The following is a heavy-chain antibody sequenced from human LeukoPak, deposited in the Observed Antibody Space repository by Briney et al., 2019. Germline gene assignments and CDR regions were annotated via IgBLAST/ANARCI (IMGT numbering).Heavy chain of an antibody. CDR1: GGSISSYY. Sequence: SETLSLTCTVSGGSISSYYWSWIRQPAGKGLEWIGRIYTSGSTNYNPSLKSRVTMSVDTSKNQFSLKLSSVTAADTAVYYCARVYGSGSYILTYYFDYWGQGTLVTDSS. D-gene: IGHD3-10*01. J-gene: IGHJ4*02. CDR2: IYTSGST. CDR3: ARVYGSGSYILTYYFDY. V-gene: IGHV4-4*07.